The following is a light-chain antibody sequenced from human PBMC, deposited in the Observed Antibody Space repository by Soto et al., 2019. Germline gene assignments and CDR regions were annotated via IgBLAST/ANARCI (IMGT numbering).Light chain of an antibody. CDR1: QSLSSGY. CDR3: QQYGSSPT. Sequence: ESVLTQSPATLSVSKGERVTLSCRASQSLSSGYLAWYQQKFGQAPRLLIYDASRRATGIPERFSGSGSGTDFTLTINRLEPEDFAVYYCQQYGSSPTFGLGTKVDIK. J-gene: IGKJ1*01. V-gene: IGKV3-20*01. CDR2: DAS.